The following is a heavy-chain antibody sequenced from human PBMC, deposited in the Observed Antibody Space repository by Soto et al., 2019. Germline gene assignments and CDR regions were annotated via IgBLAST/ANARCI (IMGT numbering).Heavy chain of an antibody. D-gene: IGHD3-10*01. J-gene: IGHJ4*02. V-gene: IGHV4-39*01. CDR1: GGSISSSSYY. CDR3: ASFFWFGELLSVFVDY. CDR2: IYYSGST. Sequence: PSETLSLTCTVSGGSISSSSYYRGWIRQPPGKGLEWIGSIYYSGSTYYNPSLKSRVTVSVDTSKNQFSLKLSSVTAADTAVYYCASFFWFGELLSVFVDYWGQGTLVTVS.